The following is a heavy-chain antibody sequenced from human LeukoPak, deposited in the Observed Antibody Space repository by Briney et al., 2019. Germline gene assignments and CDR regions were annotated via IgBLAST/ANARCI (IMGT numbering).Heavy chain of an antibody. D-gene: IGHD1-1*01. CDR1: GFTFSSYA. CDR2: ISGSGGST. Sequence: GGSLRLSCAASGFTFSSYAMSWVRQAPGKGLEWVSAISGSGGSTYYADSVKGRFTTSRDNSKNTLYMQMSSLRAEDTAVYYCAKDLEVLTRWGQGTLVTVSS. J-gene: IGHJ4*02. V-gene: IGHV3-23*01. CDR3: AKDLEVLTR.